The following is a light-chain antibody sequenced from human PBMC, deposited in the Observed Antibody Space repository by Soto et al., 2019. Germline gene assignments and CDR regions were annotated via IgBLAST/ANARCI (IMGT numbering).Light chain of an antibody. V-gene: IGKV3-20*01. J-gene: IGKJ2*01. CDR1: QSINNNY. CDR3: HQYASSPPYT. Sequence: EVVLTQSPGTLSLSPGERATLSCRGSQSINNNYLAWYQQRPGQAPRLLIYGSSDRATGIPDRFSGSGAGTDFTLTSSRVEPEDCSVYYCHQYASSPPYTFGQGTKLEI. CDR2: GSS.